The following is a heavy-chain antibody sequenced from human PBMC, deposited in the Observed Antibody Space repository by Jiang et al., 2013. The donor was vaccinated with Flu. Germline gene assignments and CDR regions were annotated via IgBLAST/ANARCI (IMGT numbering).Heavy chain of an antibody. D-gene: IGHD3-9*01. CDR1: GGSISSYY. Sequence: QLVESGPGLVKPSETLSLTCTVSGGSISSYYWSWIRQPPGKGLEWIGYIYYSGSTNYNPSLKSRVTISVDTSKNQFSLKLSSVTAADTAVYYCARDDILTGYYSWGQGTLVTVSS. V-gene: IGHV4-59*01. CDR3: ARDDILTGYYS. J-gene: IGHJ4*02. CDR2: IYYSGST.